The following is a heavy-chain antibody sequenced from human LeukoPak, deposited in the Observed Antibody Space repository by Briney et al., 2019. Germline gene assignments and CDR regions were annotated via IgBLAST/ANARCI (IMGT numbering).Heavy chain of an antibody. CDR3: ARVAVNYDSSGYYFIAGAFDI. CDR2: IYYSGST. D-gene: IGHD3-22*01. V-gene: IGHV4-59*01. CDR1: GGSISSYY. Sequence: PSETLSLTCTVSGGSISSYYWSWIRQPPGKGLEWIGYIYYSGSTNYKPSLKSRVTISVDTSKNPFSLKLSSVTAADTAVYYCARVAVNYDSSGYYFIAGAFDIWGQGTMVTVSS. J-gene: IGHJ3*02.